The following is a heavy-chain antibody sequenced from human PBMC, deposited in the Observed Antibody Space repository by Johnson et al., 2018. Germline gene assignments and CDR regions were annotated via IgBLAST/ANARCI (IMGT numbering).Heavy chain of an antibody. CDR2: INSDGSST. J-gene: IGHJ4*02. V-gene: IGHV3-74*02. CDR3: ARKSVGMTAMLGY. Sequence: EVQLVESGGGLVQPGGSLRLSCAASGFDFSSYWMHWVRQAPGKGLVWVSRINSDGSSTSYADSVKGRFTISRDNAKNTLYLQINSLRAEDTAVYYCARKSVGMTAMLGYWGQGTLVTVSS. CDR1: GFDFSSYW. D-gene: IGHD2-21*02.